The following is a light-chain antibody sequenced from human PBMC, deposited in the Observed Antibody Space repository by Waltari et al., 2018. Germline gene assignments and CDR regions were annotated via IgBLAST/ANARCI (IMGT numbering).Light chain of an antibody. CDR3: AAWDDSLNGYV. Sequence: QSVLTQPPSASGTPGQRVTISCSGSGSNIGSTSVHWFQQVPGTAPKLLIYSNSQWPSGVPDRFSGSKSGTSASLAISGLQSEDEADYYCAAWDDSLNGYVFGTGTKVTVL. CDR2: SNS. V-gene: IGLV1-44*01. J-gene: IGLJ1*01. CDR1: GSNIGSTS.